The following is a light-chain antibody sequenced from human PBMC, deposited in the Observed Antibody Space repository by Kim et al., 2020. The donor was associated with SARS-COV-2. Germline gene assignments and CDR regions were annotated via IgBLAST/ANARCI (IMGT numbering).Light chain of an antibody. CDR3: SSYTSSSARV. V-gene: IGLV2-14*01. J-gene: IGLJ3*02. Sequence: QSALTQPASVSVSPGQSITISCTGTSSDVGGYNYVSWYQQHPGKAPKLMIYDVSKRPSGVSNRFSGSKSGNTASLTISGLQAEDEADYYCSSYTSSSARVFGGGTQLTVL. CDR2: DVS. CDR1: SSDVGGYNY.